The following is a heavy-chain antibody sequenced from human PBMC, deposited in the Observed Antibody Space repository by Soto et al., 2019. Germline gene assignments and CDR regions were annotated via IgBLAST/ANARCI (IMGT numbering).Heavy chain of an antibody. J-gene: IGHJ6*02. CDR1: GFTFSNYD. Sequence: GGSLRLSCAASGFTFSNYDMSWVRQAPGKGLEWVSGISGSGGRTYYADPVKGRFTISRDNSKNTLNLQMSSLRAEDKALYYCAKDLRNFGFYGVDVWGQGTTVTVSS. V-gene: IGHV3-23*01. CDR2: ISGSGGRT. D-gene: IGHD3-16*01. CDR3: AKDLRNFGFYGVDV.